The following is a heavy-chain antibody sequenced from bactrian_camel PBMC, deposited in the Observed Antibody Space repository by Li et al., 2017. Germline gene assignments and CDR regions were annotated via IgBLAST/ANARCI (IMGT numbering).Heavy chain of an antibody. Sequence: LVESGGGVVQPGGSLSLSCAARGYTRRSGCLAWFRQVPGKEREMVAQIQDDGAKHYDSTAEGRFTISKDNGENILYLQMNTLKPEDTALYYCAADRVKVLEVENWLKWKTHTYRGQGTQVTVS. V-gene: IGHV3S53*01. CDR2: IQDDGAK. J-gene: IGHJ4*01. CDR1: GYTRRSGC. CDR3: AADRVKVLEVENWLKWKTHTY. D-gene: IGHD1*01.